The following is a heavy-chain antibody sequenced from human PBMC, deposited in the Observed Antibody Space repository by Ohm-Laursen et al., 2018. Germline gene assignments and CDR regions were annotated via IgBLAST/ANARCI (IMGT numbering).Heavy chain of an antibody. CDR3: AREGGYDSPGNYYGMDV. Sequence: SLRLSCSASGFTFSIYEMNWVRQAPEKGLEWVSYNGSGYTPHYADSVKGRFTISRDNAKNSLYLQMTSLTAEDTAVYYCAREGGYDSPGNYYGMDVWGQGTTVTVSS. CDR2: NGSGYTP. J-gene: IGHJ6*02. D-gene: IGHD5-12*01. CDR1: GFTFSIYE. V-gene: IGHV3-48*03.